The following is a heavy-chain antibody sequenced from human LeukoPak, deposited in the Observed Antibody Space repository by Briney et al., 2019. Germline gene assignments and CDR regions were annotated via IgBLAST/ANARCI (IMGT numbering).Heavy chain of an antibody. J-gene: IGHJ5*02. V-gene: IGHV3-21*01. D-gene: IGHD3-10*01. CDR3: ARDPYYYGSGSDNWFDP. Sequence: GGSLRLSCAASGFTFSRSAMNWVRQAPGKGLEWVSSISSSSSYIYYADSVKGRFTISRDDAKNSLYLQMNSLRAEDTAVYYCARDPYYYGSGSDNWFDPWGQGTLVTVSS. CDR2: ISSSSSYI. CDR1: GFTFSRSA.